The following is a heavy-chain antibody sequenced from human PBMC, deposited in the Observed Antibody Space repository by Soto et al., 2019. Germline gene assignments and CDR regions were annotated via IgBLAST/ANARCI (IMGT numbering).Heavy chain of an antibody. V-gene: IGHV1-18*01. CDR3: AMVDVYVTPSPQDV. CDR1: GYTXTRYG. J-gene: IGHJ6*02. D-gene: IGHD3-16*01. Sequence: GASVKVXCKASGYTXTRYGIGWARQAPGQGLEWMGWINTYNGNTNYAQNVQGRVTLTTDTSTSTAYMELRSLRSNDTAIYYCAMVDVYVTPSPQDVWGQGTTVTVSS. CDR2: INTYNGNT.